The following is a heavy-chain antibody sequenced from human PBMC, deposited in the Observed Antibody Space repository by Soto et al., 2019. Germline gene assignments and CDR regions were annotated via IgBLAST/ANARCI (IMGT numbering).Heavy chain of an antibody. D-gene: IGHD6-6*01. CDR1: GFTFSSHG. V-gene: IGHV3-33*01. Sequence: GSLRLSCEASGFTFSSHGMHWVRQAPGKGLEWVALIWYDGSNEYYADSVKGRFTISRDNSKNTLYLQMTSLRAEDTAVYYCARSASSSSAQIDYWGQGTLVTVSS. J-gene: IGHJ4*02. CDR2: IWYDGSNE. CDR3: ARSASSSSAQIDY.